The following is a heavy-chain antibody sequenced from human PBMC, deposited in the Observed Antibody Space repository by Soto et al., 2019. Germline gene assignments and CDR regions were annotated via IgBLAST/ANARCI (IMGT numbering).Heavy chain of an antibody. CDR3: ARSGWWIQPNRSFEDY. J-gene: IGHJ4*02. Sequence: QVQLVQSGAEVKKPGASVKVSCKASGYTFTSYGISWVRQAPGQGLEWMGWISAYNGNTNYAQKLQGRVTMTTDTATSTAYMELRSLRSDDTAVDDWARSGWWIQPNRSFEDYWGQGTLVTVSS. CDR1: GYTFTSYG. CDR2: ISAYNGNT. D-gene: IGHD5-18*01. V-gene: IGHV1-18*01.